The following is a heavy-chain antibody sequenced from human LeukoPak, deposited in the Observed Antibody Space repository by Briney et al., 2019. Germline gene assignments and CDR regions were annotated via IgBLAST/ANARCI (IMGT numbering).Heavy chain of an antibody. CDR3: ARSYDYVWGIYRPHWFDP. V-gene: IGHV4-39*02. CDR1: GASISSSSYY. Sequence: SETLSLTCSVSGASISSSSYYWGWMRQPPGKGLEWIGRIYNGGSTYYNPPLKSRVTVSVDTSKNHVSLKLTSVTAADTAVYYCARSYDYVWGIYRPHWFDPWGQGTLVTVSS. J-gene: IGHJ5*02. CDR2: IYNGGST. D-gene: IGHD3-16*02.